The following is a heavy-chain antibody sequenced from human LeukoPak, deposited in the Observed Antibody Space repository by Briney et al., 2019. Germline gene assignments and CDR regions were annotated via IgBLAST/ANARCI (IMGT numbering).Heavy chain of an antibody. V-gene: IGHV4-61*02. J-gene: IGHJ4*02. CDR3: ARGIDVINFDS. Sequence: SETLSLTCTVSGGSMSSGNYYWSWIRQSAGKGLEWLGRIYTRGTTNYKPSLKSRVTMLVDTSKNQFSLKLNAVTAADTAVYYCARGIDVINFDSWGKGTLVTVSS. CDR2: IYTRGTT. CDR1: GGSMSSGNYY. D-gene: IGHD2-21*01.